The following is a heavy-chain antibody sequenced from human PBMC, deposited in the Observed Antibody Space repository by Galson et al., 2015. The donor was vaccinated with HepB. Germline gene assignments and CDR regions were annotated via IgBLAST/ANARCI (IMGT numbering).Heavy chain of an antibody. CDR2: IVPILGIA. V-gene: IGHV1-69*02. CDR1: GGTFSSYT. J-gene: IGHJ4*02. CDR3: ARGQGYYYGSGSWDY. D-gene: IGHD3-10*01. Sequence: SVKVSCKASGGTFSSYTISWVRQAPGQGLEWMGRIVPILGIANYAQKFQGRVTITADKSTSTAYMELSSLRSEDTAVYYCARGQGYYYGSGSWDYWGQGTLVTVSS.